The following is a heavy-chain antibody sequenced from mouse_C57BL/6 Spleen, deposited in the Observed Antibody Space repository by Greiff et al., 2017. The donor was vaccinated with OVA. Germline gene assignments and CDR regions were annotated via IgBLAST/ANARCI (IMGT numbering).Heavy chain of an antibody. J-gene: IGHJ3*01. V-gene: IGHV14-1*01. D-gene: IGHD2-1*01. CDR1: GFNIKDYY. CDR3: TTSGYGNYVAWFAY. CDR2: IDPEDGDT. Sequence: EVQLQQSGAELVRPGASVKLSCTASGFNIKDYYMHWVKQRPEQGLEWIGRIDPEDGDTEYAPKFQGKATMTADTSSNTAYLQLSSLTSEDTAVYYCTTSGYGNYVAWFAYWGQGTLVTVSA.